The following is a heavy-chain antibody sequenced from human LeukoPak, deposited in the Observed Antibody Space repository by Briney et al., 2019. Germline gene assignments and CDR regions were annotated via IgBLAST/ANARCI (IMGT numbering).Heavy chain of an antibody. CDR1: GFSFSSYW. V-gene: IGHV3-7*01. CDR3: ARNGRVVGSGWCYFFFEY. D-gene: IGHD6-19*01. CDR2: IKEDGSEI. J-gene: IGHJ4*02. Sequence: GGSLRLSCAVSGFSFSSYWMSWVRQAPGKGLECVANIKEDGSEIHYVDSVKGRFTLSRDNARNSLYLQMTSLRVEDTAVYFCARNGRVVGSGWCYFFFEYWGQGTRVTVSS.